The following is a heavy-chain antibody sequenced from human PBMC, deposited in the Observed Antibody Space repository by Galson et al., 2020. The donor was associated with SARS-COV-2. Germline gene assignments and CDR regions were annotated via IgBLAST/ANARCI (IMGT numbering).Heavy chain of an antibody. CDR2: INDSGNT. V-gene: IGHV4-34*01. Sequence: SETLSLTCAVYGGYFSGYAWTWIRQSPGKGLEWIGQINDSGNTKYNPSLSSQVTISRDTSKNQFSLKLDSVTAADTAVYYCARGAPGYWGQGTLVTVSS. CDR3: ARGAPGY. CDR1: GGYFSGYA. J-gene: IGHJ4*02.